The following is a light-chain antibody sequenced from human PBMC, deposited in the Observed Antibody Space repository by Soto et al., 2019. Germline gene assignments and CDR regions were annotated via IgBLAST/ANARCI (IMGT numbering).Light chain of an antibody. CDR2: DAS. J-gene: IGKJ1*01. Sequence: PSTLSASVGDRVTITCRASQSISSWLDWYQQKPGKATKLLIYDASSLESGVPSRFSGSGSGTEFTLTISSLQPDDFATYYCQQYNSYRVTFGQGTKVDIK. CDR3: QQYNSYRVT. CDR1: QSISSW. V-gene: IGKV1-5*01.